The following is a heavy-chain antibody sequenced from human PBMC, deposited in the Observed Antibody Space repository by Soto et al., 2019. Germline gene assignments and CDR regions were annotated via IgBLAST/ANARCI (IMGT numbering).Heavy chain of an antibody. Sequence: QVQLVQSGAEVKKPGSSVKVSCKASGGTFSSYAISWVRQAPGQGLEWMGGIIPIFGTANYAQKFQGRVTITADESTSTAYMELSSLRSEDTAVYYCARARVRDRRIAAAGYYYSGMDVWGQGTMVTVSS. V-gene: IGHV1-69*01. D-gene: IGHD6-13*01. CDR2: IIPIFGTA. CDR1: GGTFSSYA. CDR3: ARARVRDRRIAAAGYYYSGMDV. J-gene: IGHJ6*02.